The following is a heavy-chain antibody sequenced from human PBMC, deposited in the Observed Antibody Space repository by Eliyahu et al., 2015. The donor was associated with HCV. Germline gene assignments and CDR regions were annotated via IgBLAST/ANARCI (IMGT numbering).Heavy chain of an antibody. CDR2: INHSGST. CDR3: ARCAVVVPAAMSPLDYGMDV. CDR1: GGSFSGYY. D-gene: IGHD2-2*01. J-gene: IGHJ6*02. Sequence: QVQLQQWGAGLLKPSETLSLTCAVYGGSFSGYYWSWIRQPPGKGLEWIGEINHSGSTNYNPSLKSRVTISVDTSKNQFSLKLSSVTAADTAVYYCARCAVVVPAAMSPLDYGMDVWGQGTTVTVSS. V-gene: IGHV4-34*01.